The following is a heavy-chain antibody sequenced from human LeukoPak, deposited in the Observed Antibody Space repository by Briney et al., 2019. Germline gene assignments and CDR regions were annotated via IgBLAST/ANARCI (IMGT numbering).Heavy chain of an antibody. CDR2: ISGSGGST. CDR1: GFTFSNHA. D-gene: IGHD5-18*01. CDR3: AKDSRSGQLWAS. V-gene: IGHV3-23*01. Sequence: GGSLRLSCEASGFTFSNHAMNWVRQAPGKGLEWVSSISGSGGSTFYADSVKGRFTISRDNSKNTLYLQMNSLRAEDTAVYYCAKDSRSGQLWASWGQGTLVTVSS. J-gene: IGHJ4*02.